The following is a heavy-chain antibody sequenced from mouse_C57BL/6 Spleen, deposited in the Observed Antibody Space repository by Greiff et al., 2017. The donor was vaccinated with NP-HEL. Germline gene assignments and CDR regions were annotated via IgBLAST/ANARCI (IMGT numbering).Heavy chain of an antibody. V-gene: IGHV1-66*01. J-gene: IGHJ2*01. CDR1: GYSFTSYC. CDR2: IYPGSGNT. Sequence: QVQLQQSGPELVKPGASVKISCKASGYSFTSYCIHWVKQRPGQGLEWIGWIYPGSGNTKYNEKFKGKATLTADTSSSTAYMQLSSLTSEDSAVYYCARHHYGSSYGFDYWGQGTTLTVSS. CDR3: ARHHYGSSYGFDY. D-gene: IGHD1-1*01.